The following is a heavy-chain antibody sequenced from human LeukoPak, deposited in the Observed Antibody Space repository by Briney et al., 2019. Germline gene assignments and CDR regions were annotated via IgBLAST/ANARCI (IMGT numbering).Heavy chain of an antibody. V-gene: IGHV5-10-1*01. D-gene: IGHD6-13*01. J-gene: IGHJ4*02. Sequence: GEPLKISCNGAGNSFTYYWISWGRQMLAKVLEWMGRIDPSDSYTNYSPSFQGHVTISADKSISAAYLQWSSLKASDTAMYYCARHVSSSNDYWGQGTLVTVSS. CDR3: ARHVSSSNDY. CDR2: IDPSDSYT. CDR1: GNSFTYYW.